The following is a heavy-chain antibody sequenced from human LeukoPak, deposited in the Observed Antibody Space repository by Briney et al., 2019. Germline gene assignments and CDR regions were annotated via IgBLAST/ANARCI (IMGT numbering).Heavy chain of an antibody. D-gene: IGHD2-2*01. CDR3: ARDQGYTSCPYYFDY. CDR2: ISSYNGNT. V-gene: IGHV1-18*04. Sequence: ASVKVSCKASGYMFTSYGISWVRKAPGQGLEWMGWISSYNGNTDYAQNLQGRVTMTTDTSTSTAYMELRSLTSDDTAVYYCARDQGYTSCPYYFDYWGQGSLVTVSS. J-gene: IGHJ4*02. CDR1: GYMFTSYG.